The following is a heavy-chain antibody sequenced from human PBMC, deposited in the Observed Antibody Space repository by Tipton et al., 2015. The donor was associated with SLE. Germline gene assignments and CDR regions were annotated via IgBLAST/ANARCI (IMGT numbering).Heavy chain of an antibody. J-gene: IGHJ4*02. CDR3: ARGTHFYGFYDS. D-gene: IGHD3-3*02. CDR2: IYYSGST. CDR1: GGSMSSYY. Sequence: TLSLTCTVSGGSMSSYYWSWIRQPPGKGLEWIGYIYYSGSTNYNPSFKSRVTISLDMSRNQFSLKLISMTAADTAVYFCARGTHFYGFYDSWGQGTLVTVSP. V-gene: IGHV4-59*12.